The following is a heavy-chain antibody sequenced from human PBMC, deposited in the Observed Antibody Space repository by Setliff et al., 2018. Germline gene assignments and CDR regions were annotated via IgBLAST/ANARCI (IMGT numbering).Heavy chain of an antibody. Sequence: GESLKISCAASGFNFKGNGMNWVRQAPGKGLEWVSTTNWDGRSTDYTDSVKGRFTISRDNAKYSLYLQMNSLRAEDTALYHCVLFGDRDTFDVWGQGTMVTVSS. CDR2: TNWDGRST. V-gene: IGHV3-20*01. CDR1: GFNFKGNG. J-gene: IGHJ3*01. D-gene: IGHD3-3*01. CDR3: VLFGDRDTFDV.